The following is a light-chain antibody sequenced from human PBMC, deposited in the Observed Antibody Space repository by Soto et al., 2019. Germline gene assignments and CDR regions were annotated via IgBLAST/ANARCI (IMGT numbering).Light chain of an antibody. V-gene: IGKV3-11*01. J-gene: IGKJ3*01. CDR2: GAS. CDR1: QSVSSY. Sequence: EIVLTQSPATLSLSPGERATLSCRSSQSVSSYSAWYQQKPGQAPRLLIYGASNRATGIPARFSGSGSGTDFTLTISSLEPEDFAVYYCQQYGSSLFTFGPGTKVDFK. CDR3: QQYGSSLFT.